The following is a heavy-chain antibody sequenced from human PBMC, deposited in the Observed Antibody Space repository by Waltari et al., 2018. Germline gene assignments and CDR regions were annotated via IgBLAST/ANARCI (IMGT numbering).Heavy chain of an antibody. CDR3: ARGGSSGWHNFDY. V-gene: IGHV3-53*01. CDR1: EFTVRSNY. CDR2: IYSGGST. J-gene: IGHJ4*02. Sequence: VQLVESGGGLIQPGGSLRLSCAASEFTVRSNYMSWVRQAPGKGLEWVSVIYSGGSTNYADSVKGRFSISRDNAKNTLYLQMNSLRAEDTAVYYCARGGSSGWHNFDYWGQGTLVTVSS. D-gene: IGHD6-19*01.